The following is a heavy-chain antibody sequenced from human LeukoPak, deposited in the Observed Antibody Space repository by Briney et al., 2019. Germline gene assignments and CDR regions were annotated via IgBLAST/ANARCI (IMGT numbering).Heavy chain of an antibody. Sequence: PSETLSLTCAVYGGSFSGYYWSWIRQPPGKGLEWIGEINHSGSTNYNPSLKSRVTISVDTSKNQFSLKLSSVTAADTAVYYCARHDSGSYYREDDAFDIWGQGTMVTVSS. D-gene: IGHD1-26*01. CDR1: GGSFSGYY. CDR2: INHSGST. V-gene: IGHV4-34*01. J-gene: IGHJ3*02. CDR3: ARHDSGSYYREDDAFDI.